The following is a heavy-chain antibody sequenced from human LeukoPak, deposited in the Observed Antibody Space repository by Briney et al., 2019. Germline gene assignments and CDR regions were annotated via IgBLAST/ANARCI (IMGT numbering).Heavy chain of an antibody. J-gene: IGHJ6*02. V-gene: IGHV3-7*01. D-gene: IGHD3-3*01. Sequence: GGSLRLSCVASGFPFSSYWMTWVRQAPGKGLEWVANIKQDGSKKSYVDSVKGRFTISRDNAKNSLYLQMNSLRAEDTAIYYCARTPVLRFLEWLSPPLYYGMDVWGQGTTVTVSS. CDR2: IKQDGSKK. CDR1: GFPFSSYW. CDR3: ARTPVLRFLEWLSPPLYYGMDV.